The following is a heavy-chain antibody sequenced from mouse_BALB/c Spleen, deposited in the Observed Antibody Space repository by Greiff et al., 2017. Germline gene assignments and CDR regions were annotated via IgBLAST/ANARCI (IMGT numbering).Heavy chain of an antibody. CDR2: ISSGSSTI. Sequence: EVKLQESGGGLVQPGGSRKLSCAASGFTFSSFGMHWVRQAPEKGLEWVAYISSGSSTIYYADTVKGRFTISRDNPKNTLFLQMTSLRSEDTAMYYCARSGASPFAYWGQGTLVTVSA. V-gene: IGHV5-17*02. J-gene: IGHJ3*01. D-gene: IGHD3-2*02. CDR1: GFTFSSFG. CDR3: ARSGASPFAY.